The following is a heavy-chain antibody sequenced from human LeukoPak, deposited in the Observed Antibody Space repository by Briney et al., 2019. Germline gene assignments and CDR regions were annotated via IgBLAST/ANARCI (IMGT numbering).Heavy chain of an antibody. CDR3: ASSWYWGSYFDY. D-gene: IGHD6-13*01. Sequence: KPSETLSLTCTVSGGSISSYYWSWIRQPPGKGLEWIGYIYYSGSTNYNPSLKSRVTISVDTSRNQFSLKLSSVTAADTAVYYCASSWYWGSYFDYWGQGTLVTVSS. CDR1: GGSISSYY. J-gene: IGHJ4*02. V-gene: IGHV4-59*01. CDR2: IYYSGST.